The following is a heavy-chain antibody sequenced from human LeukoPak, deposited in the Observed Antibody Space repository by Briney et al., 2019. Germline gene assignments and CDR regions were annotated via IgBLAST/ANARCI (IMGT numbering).Heavy chain of an antibody. J-gene: IGHJ6*02. D-gene: IGHD6-19*01. V-gene: IGHV4-30-4*01. CDR1: GGSISSGDYY. CDR2: INHSGST. CDR3: ARVRKQWLSGYYGMDV. Sequence: SETLSLTCTVSGGSISSGDYYWSWIRQPPGKGLEWIGEINHSGSTNYNPSLKSRVTISVDTSKNQFSLKLSSVTAADTAVYYCARVRKQWLSGYYGMDVWAKGPRSPSP.